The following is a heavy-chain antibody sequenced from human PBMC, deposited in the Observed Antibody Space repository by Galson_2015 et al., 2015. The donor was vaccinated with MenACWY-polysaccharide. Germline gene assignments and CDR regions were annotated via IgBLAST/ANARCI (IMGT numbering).Heavy chain of an antibody. V-gene: IGHV4-59*01. J-gene: IGHJ6*03. D-gene: IGHD3-16*01. Sequence: SEPLSLTCTVSVGSISSYYWSWIRQSPGKGLQWIGYIYYTGSTNYSPSLKSRVTMSVGTPKYQFSLKLTSVTSADTAVYYCARVGVRGSIPPYYYYIDVWGRGTTVTVSS. CDR2: IYYTGST. CDR3: ARVGVRGSIPPYYYYIDV. CDR1: VGSISSYY.